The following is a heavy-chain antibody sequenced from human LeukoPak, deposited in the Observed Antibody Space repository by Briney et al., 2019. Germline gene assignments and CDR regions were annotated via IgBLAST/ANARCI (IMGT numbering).Heavy chain of an antibody. Sequence: SETLSLTCAVSGYSISSGYYWGWIRQPPGKGLEWIGRIYHSGSTYYNPSLKSRVTISVDTSKYQFSLKLSSVTAADTAVYYCARLGTMRYSDYWGQGTLVTVSS. V-gene: IGHV4-38-2*01. J-gene: IGHJ4*02. D-gene: IGHD3-3*01. CDR2: IYHSGST. CDR3: ARLGTMRYSDY. CDR1: GYSISSGYY.